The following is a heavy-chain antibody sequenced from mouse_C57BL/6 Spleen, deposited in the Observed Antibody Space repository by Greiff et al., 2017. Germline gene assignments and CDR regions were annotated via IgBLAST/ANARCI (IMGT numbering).Heavy chain of an antibody. CDR3: ARRAAYYSSYFDY. CDR1: GFSLSTSGMG. D-gene: IGHD2-5*01. V-gene: IGHV8-12*01. Sequence: QVTLKESGPGILQSSQTLSLTCSFSGFSLSTSGMGVSWIRQPSGKGLEWLVHIYWDDDKRYNPSLKSRLTISKDTSRNQVFLKITSVDTADTATYYCARRAAYYSSYFDYWGQGTTLTVSS. J-gene: IGHJ2*01. CDR2: IYWDDDK.